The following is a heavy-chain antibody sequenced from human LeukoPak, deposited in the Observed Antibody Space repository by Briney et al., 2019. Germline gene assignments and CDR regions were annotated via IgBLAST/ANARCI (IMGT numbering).Heavy chain of an antibody. CDR2: ISYDGRDE. V-gene: IGHV3-30*04. D-gene: IGHD1-26*01. Sequence: GGSLRLSCAASGFTLSSYAMHWLRQVPGKGLEWVALISYDGRDEYYADSVKGRFTISRDNSKNTLYVQMNSLRAEDTAVFYCARSPFSGTYADYFDSWGQGTLVTVSP. CDR3: ARSPFSGTYADYFDS. CDR1: GFTLSSYA. J-gene: IGHJ4*02.